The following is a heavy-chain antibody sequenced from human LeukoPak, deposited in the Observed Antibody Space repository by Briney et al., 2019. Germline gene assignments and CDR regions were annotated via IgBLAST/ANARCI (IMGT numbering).Heavy chain of an antibody. D-gene: IGHD3-16*02. CDR3: ARGRGYAFGGVITHLDY. CDR2: INHSGST. Sequence: SETLSLTCAVYGGPFSGYYWSWIRQPPGKGLEWIGEINHSGSTNYNPSLKSRVTISVDTSKNQFSLKLSSVTAADTAVYYCARGRGYAFGGVITHLDYWGQGTLVTVSS. V-gene: IGHV4-34*01. CDR1: GGPFSGYY. J-gene: IGHJ4*02.